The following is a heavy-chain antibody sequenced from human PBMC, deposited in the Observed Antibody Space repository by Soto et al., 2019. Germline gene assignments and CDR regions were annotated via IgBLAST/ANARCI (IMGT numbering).Heavy chain of an antibody. J-gene: IGHJ3*02. CDR3: ATKWPPRYYYDSSGYYNDAFDI. CDR1: GYTLTELS. CDR2: FDPEDGET. Sequence: ASVKVSCKVSGYTLTELSMHWVRQAPGKGLEWMGGFDPEDGETIYAQKFQGRVTMTEDTSTDTAYMELSSLRSEDTAVYYCATKWPPRYYYDSSGYYNDAFDIWGQGTMVTVSS. V-gene: IGHV1-24*01. D-gene: IGHD3-22*01.